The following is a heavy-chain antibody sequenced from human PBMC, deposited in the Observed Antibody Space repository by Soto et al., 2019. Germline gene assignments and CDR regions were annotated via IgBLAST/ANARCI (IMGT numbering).Heavy chain of an antibody. D-gene: IGHD6-13*01. CDR2: ISWDGGST. CDR1: GFTFDDYT. J-gene: IGHJ4*02. V-gene: IGHV3-43*01. CDR3: AKALFGIAAAGTGIDY. Sequence: EVQLVESGGVVVQPGGSLRLSCAASGFTFDDYTMHWVRQAPGKGLEWVSLISWDGGSTYYADTVKGRFTISRDNSKNSRYLQMNSLRTEDTSLYYCAKALFGIAAAGTGIDYWGQGTLVTVSS.